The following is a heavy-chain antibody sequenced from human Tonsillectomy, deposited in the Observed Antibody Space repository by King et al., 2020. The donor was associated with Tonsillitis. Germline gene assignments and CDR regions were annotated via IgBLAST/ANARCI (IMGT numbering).Heavy chain of an antibody. Sequence: QLQESGPGLVKPSETLSLTCTVSGGSISSHYWSWIRQPAGKGLEWIGLIYSSGSTSYNPSLKSRVTMSIDTSKNQFSLKLTAVTAADTAVYYCAREAGATRYFDYWGQGILVTVSS. V-gene: IGHV4-4*07. D-gene: IGHD1-26*01. CDR2: IYSSGST. CDR1: GGSISSHY. J-gene: IGHJ4*02. CDR3: AREAGATRYFDY.